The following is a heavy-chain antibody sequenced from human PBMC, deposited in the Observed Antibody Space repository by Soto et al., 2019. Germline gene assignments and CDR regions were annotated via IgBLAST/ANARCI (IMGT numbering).Heavy chain of an antibody. V-gene: IGHV4-4*02. CDR1: GGSISSSNW. J-gene: IGHJ5*02. CDR2: IYHSGST. D-gene: IGHD3-10*01. Sequence: QVQLQESGPGLVKPSGILSLTCAVSGGSISSSNWWSWVRQPPGKGQEWIGEIYHSGSTNYNPSLKSRVTISVDKSKRQFSMKLSSVTAADTAVYYCARSYMVRGVANWFDPWGQGTLVTVSS. CDR3: ARSYMVRGVANWFDP.